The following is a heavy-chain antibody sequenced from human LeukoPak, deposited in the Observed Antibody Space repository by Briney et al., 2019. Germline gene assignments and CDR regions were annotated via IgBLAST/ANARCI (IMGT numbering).Heavy chain of an antibody. CDR1: GFTFSSYS. Sequence: GGSLRLSCAASGFTFSSYSMNWVRQAPGKGLEWVSSISSSSSYIYYADSVKGRFTISRDNAKNSLYLQMNSLRAEDTAVYYCARVRPYSSGLLDYWGQGTLATVSS. J-gene: IGHJ4*02. CDR3: ARVRPYSSGLLDY. D-gene: IGHD6-19*01. V-gene: IGHV3-21*01. CDR2: ISSSSSYI.